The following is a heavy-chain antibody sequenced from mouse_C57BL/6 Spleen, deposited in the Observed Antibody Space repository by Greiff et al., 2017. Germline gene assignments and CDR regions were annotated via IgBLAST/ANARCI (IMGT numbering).Heavy chain of an antibody. D-gene: IGHD1-1*01. J-gene: IGHJ4*01. CDR2: IDPSDSET. CDR1: GYTFTSYW. Sequence: QVQLQQPGAELVRPGSSVKLSCKASGYTFTSYWMHWVKQRPIQGLEWIGNIDPSDSETHYNQKFKDKATLTVDKSSSTAYMQLSSLTSEDSAVDYCARSYYGSSYPYAMDYWGQGTSVTVSS. CDR3: ARSYYGSSYPYAMDY. V-gene: IGHV1-52*01.